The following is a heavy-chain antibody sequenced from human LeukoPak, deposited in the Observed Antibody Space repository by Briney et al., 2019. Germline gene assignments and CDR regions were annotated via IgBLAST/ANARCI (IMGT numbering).Heavy chain of an antibody. D-gene: IGHD3-22*01. CDR3: ARYYDSSGYYPHYFDY. Sequence: ASEKVSCKASGYTFTGYYMHWVRQAPGQGLEWMGWINPNSGGANYAQKFQGRVTMTRDTSISTAYMELSRLRSDDTAVYYCARYYDSSGYYPHYFDYWGQGTLVTVSS. CDR2: INPNSGGA. J-gene: IGHJ4*02. V-gene: IGHV1-2*02. CDR1: GYTFTGYY.